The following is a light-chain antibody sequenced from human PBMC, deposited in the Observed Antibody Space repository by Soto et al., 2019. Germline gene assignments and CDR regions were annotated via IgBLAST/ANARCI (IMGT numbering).Light chain of an antibody. J-gene: IGKJ3*01. CDR3: QQYGPSLT. CDR1: QSVNSNR. CDR2: GAS. V-gene: IGKV3-20*01. Sequence: ETVLTQSLGTLSLSPGERTTRSCRASQSVNSNRLAWYQQKPGQTARLLIYGASNRATGIPDRFSGSGSGTYFTLTISRLEPEDFAMYDCQQYGPSLTFGPGTKV.